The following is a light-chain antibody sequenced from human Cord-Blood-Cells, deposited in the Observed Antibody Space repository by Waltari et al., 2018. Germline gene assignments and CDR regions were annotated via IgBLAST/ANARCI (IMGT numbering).Light chain of an antibody. Sequence: QSALTQPRSVSGSPGPSVTISCTGTSSDVGGYNYVSWYQQHPGNAPKLMIYDVSKRPSRVPDRFSGSKSGNTASLTISGLQAEDEADYYCCSYAGSSWVFGGGTKLTVL. J-gene: IGLJ3*02. CDR1: SSDVGGYNY. V-gene: IGLV2-11*01. CDR2: DVS. CDR3: CSYAGSSWV.